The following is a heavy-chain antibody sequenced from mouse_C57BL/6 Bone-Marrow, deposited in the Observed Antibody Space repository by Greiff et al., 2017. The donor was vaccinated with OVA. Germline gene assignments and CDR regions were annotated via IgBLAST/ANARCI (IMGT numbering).Heavy chain of an antibody. V-gene: IGHV5-17*01. CDR2: ISSGSSTI. D-gene: IGHD1-1*01. CDR3: ARREAVVATNYYAMDY. J-gene: IGHJ4*01. CDR1: GFTFSDYG. Sequence: EVQRVESGGGLVKPGGSLKLSCAASGFTFSDYGMHWVRQAPEKGLEWVAYISSGSSTIYYADTVKGRFTISRDNAKNTLFLQMTSLRSEDTAMYYCARREAVVATNYYAMDYWGQGTSVTVSS.